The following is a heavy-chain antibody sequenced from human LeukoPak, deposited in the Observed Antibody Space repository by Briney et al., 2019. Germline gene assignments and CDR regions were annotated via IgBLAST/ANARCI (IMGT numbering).Heavy chain of an antibody. CDR2: INAGYGNT. Sequence: ASVKVSCKASGYTFTSYAMHWVRQAPGQRLEWMGWINAGYGNTKYSKKFQGRVTITRDTSASTAYMELSSLSSEDTAVYYCARGSGLGGMDVWGQGTTVTVSS. D-gene: IGHD5-12*01. J-gene: IGHJ6*02. CDR1: GYTFTSYA. V-gene: IGHV1-3*01. CDR3: ARGSGLGGMDV.